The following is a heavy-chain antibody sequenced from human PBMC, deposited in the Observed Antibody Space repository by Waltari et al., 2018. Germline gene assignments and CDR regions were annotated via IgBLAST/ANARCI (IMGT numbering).Heavy chain of an antibody. CDR2: IYPGDSDT. CDR1: GYSISSGYY. Sequence: QVQLQESGPGLVKPSETLSLTCAVSGYSISSGYYWGWIRQPPGKGLEWIGSIYPGDSDTRYSPSFQGQVTISADKSISTAYLQWSSLKASDTAMYYCARPSGLTGDSVFDYWGQGTLVTVSS. D-gene: IGHD7-27*01. CDR3: ARPSGLTGDSVFDY. J-gene: IGHJ4*02. V-gene: IGHV4-38-2*01.